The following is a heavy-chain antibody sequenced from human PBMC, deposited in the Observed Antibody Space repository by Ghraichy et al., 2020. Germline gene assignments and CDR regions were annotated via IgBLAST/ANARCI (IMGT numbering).Heavy chain of an antibody. D-gene: IGHD1-1*01. V-gene: IGHV1-24*01. J-gene: IGHJ4*02. Sequence: ASVKVSCKVSGYTFTELSMHWVRQAPGKGLEWMGGFDPEDGETIYAQKFQGRVTMTEDTSTDTAYMELSSLRSEDTAVYYCATARPYNWNEVGYFDYWGQGSMVTVSS. CDR2: FDPEDGET. CDR1: GYTFTELS. CDR3: ATARPYNWNEVGYFDY.